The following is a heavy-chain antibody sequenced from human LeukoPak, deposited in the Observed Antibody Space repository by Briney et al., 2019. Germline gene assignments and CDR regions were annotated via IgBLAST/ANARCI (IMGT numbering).Heavy chain of an antibody. CDR3: AKVVGATTRGYFDY. CDR1: GFTFSSYA. J-gene: IGHJ4*02. Sequence: GGSLRLSCAASGFTFSSYAMSWVRQAPGKGLEWVSTISGSGDSTYYADSVKGRFTISRDNSKNTLYLQMNSLRAEDTAVYYCAKVVGATTRGYFDYWGQGTLVTVSS. CDR2: ISGSGDST. V-gene: IGHV3-23*01. D-gene: IGHD1-26*01.